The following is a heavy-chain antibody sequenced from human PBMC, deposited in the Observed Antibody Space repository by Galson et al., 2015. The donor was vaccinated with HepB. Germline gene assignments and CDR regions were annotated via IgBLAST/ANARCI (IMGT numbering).Heavy chain of an antibody. V-gene: IGHV1-18*01. CDR2: ISAYNGNT. CDR1: GYTFTSYG. Sequence: SVKVSCKASGYTFTSYGISWVRQAPGQGLEWMGWISAYNGNTNYAQKLQGRVTMTTDTSTSTAYMELRSLRSDDTAVYYCASTPITMVRGVIITSYYYMDVWGKGTTVTVSS. CDR3: ASTPITMVRGVIITSYYYMDV. D-gene: IGHD3-10*01. J-gene: IGHJ6*03.